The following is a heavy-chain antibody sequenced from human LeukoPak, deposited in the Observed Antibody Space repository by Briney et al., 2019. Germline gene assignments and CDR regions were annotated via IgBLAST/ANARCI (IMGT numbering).Heavy chain of an antibody. CDR1: GGSISSGSYY. J-gene: IGHJ6*03. V-gene: IGHV4-61*02. CDR3: ARDIWQLGGYYYYMDV. Sequence: SETLSLTCTVSGGSISSGSYYRSWIRQPAGKGLEWIGRIYTSGSTNYNPSLKSRVTISVDTSKNQFSLKLSSVTAADTAVYYCARDIWQLGGYYYYMDVWGKGTTVTVSS. CDR2: IYTSGST. D-gene: IGHD6-6*01.